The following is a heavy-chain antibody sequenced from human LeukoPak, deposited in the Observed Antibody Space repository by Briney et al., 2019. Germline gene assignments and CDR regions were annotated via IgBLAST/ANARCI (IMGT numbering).Heavy chain of an antibody. CDR3: AREVVTTILMFYY. CDR2: ISQSGSP. D-gene: IGHD5-12*01. J-gene: IGHJ4*02. V-gene: IGHV4-39*07. CDR1: GASIDSTDYY. Sequence: SKTLSLTCTVSGASIDSTDYYWDWIRQSPGKGLEWIGSISQSGSPYYNPSLKSRVTISVDTSKNQLSLRLNSVSAADTAVYYCAREVVTTILMFYYWGQGNLVIVSS.